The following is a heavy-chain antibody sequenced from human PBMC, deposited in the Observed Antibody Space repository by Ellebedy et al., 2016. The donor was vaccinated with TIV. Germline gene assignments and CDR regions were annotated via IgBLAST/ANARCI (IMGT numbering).Heavy chain of an antibody. D-gene: IGHD3-10*01. V-gene: IGHV3-30*03. CDR1: GFTFRRYA. CDR3: AIVHSGTYVFDV. J-gene: IGHJ3*01. CDR2: ISYDGRNR. Sequence: GGSLRLSXTTSGFTFRRYAMSWVRQAPGKGLEWVAFISYDGRNRDYVDSVKGRTTTSRDNSQNTLYLQINSLRVEDTAVYYCAIVHSGTYVFDVWGQGTMVTVSS.